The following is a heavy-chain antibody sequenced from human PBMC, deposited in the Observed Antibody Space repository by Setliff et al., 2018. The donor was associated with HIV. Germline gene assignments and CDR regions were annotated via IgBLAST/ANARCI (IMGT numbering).Heavy chain of an antibody. D-gene: IGHD3-22*01. CDR1: GFTFDDYA. J-gene: IGHJ4*02. CDR2: ISWNSGSI. Sequence: GGSLRLSCAASGFTFDDYAMHWVRQAPGKGLEWVSGISWNSGSIAYADSVKGRFTISRDNAKNSLHLQMNSLRAEDTALYYCVTVGDYDSSGYYRYWGQGTLVTVSS. V-gene: IGHV3-9*01. CDR3: VTVGDYDSSGYYRY.